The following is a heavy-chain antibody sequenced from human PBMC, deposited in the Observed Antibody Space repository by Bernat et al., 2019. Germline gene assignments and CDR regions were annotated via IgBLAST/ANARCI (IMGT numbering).Heavy chain of an antibody. D-gene: IGHD3-10*01. CDR3: AREAQGNWYFDL. Sequence: EVQLVESGGGLVQPGGSLRLSCAASGFTFSSYDMHWVRQATGKGLEWVSAIGTAGDTYYPGSVKGRFTISRENAKNSLYLQMNSLGAGDTAVYYCAREAQGNWYFDLWGRGTLVTVSS. CDR1: GFTFSSYD. V-gene: IGHV3-13*04. J-gene: IGHJ2*01. CDR2: IGTAGDT.